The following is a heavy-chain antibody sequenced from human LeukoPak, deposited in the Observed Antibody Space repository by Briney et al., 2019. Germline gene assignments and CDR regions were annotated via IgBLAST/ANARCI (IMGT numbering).Heavy chain of an antibody. D-gene: IGHD6-13*01. J-gene: IGHJ4*02. CDR1: GYTFTGYY. CDR2: INPNSGGT. V-gene: IGHV1-2*02. Sequence: ASVKVSCKASGYTFTGYYMHWVRQAPGQGLEWMGWINPNSGGTNYAQKFQGRVTMTRDTSISTAYMELSRLRSDDTAVYYCARDLAAAGTRLENYWGRGTLVTVSS. CDR3: ARDLAAAGTRLENY.